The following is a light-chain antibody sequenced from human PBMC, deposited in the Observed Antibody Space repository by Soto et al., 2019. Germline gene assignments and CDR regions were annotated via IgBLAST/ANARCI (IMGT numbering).Light chain of an antibody. J-gene: IGKJ1*01. V-gene: IGKV3-20*01. Sequence: EIVLTQSPGTLSLSPGERATLSCRASQSVSSSYLAWYQQKPGQAPRLLIYGASSRATGIPDRFSGSGSGTDFTLTISRLEPEDFALYYCQQYGSSSRTFGQGTKVDIK. CDR1: QSVSSSY. CDR2: GAS. CDR3: QQYGSSSRT.